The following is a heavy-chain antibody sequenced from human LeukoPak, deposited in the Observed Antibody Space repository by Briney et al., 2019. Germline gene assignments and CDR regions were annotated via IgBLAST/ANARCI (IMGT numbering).Heavy chain of an antibody. CDR1: GGTFSSYA. D-gene: IGHD4/OR15-4a*01. Sequence: GASVKVSCKASGGTFSSYAISWVRQAPGQGLEWMGEITPMFGRTNYAQKFQDRVTMTADTSTNTVYMELGSLRFEGTAVYYCARNGKANNIEDWFDLWGQGTLVTVSS. V-gene: IGHV1-69*06. CDR3: ARNGKANNIEDWFDL. J-gene: IGHJ5*02. CDR2: ITPMFGRT.